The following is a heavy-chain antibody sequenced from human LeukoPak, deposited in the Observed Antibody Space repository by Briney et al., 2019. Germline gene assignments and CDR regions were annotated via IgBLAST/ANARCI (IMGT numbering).Heavy chain of an antibody. J-gene: IGHJ4*02. V-gene: IGHV4/OR15-8*02. D-gene: IGHD1-26*01. CDR1: GGSIRSTNW. CDR3: SRESGPFCPFGY. Sequence: PSETLSLTCGVSGGSIRSTNWWSWVRQPPGQGLEWIGEISLSGQTNFNPSLNGRVTMSLDESRNQLSLKLTSVTAADTAMYYCSRESGPFCPFGYWGQGTLVIVPP. CDR2: ISLSGQT.